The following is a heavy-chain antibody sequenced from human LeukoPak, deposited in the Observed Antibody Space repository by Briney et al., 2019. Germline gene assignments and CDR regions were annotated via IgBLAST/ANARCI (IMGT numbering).Heavy chain of an antibody. CDR2: ISSSSSYI. J-gene: IGHJ4*02. CDR1: GFTFSSYS. V-gene: IGHV3-21*01. D-gene: IGHD3-10*01. CDR3: ARDRGSTTMVRGVQNH. Sequence: GGSLRLSCAASGFTFSSYSMNWVRQAPGKGLEWVSSISSSSSYIYYADSVKGRFTISRDNAKNSLYLQMNSLRAEDTAVYYCARDRGSTTMVRGVQNHWGQGTLVTVSS.